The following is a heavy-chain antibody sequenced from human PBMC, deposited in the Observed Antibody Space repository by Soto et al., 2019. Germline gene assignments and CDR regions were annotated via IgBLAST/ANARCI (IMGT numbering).Heavy chain of an antibody. CDR2: IYYSGST. CDR3: ASITIVRGVPYYYYGMDV. Sequence: QVQLQESGPGLVKPSETLSLTCTVSGGSISSYYWSWIRQPPGKGLEWIGYIYYSGSTNYNPSLKSPVTISVATSKNPFYRKLSSVTAADTAGYYCASITIVRGVPYYYYGMDVWGRGTTVTV. J-gene: IGHJ6*02. CDR1: GGSISSYY. D-gene: IGHD3-10*01. V-gene: IGHV4-59*01.